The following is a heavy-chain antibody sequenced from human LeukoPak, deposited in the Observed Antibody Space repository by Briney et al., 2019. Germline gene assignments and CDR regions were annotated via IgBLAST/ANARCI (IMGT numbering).Heavy chain of an antibody. V-gene: IGHV5-51*01. CDR1: GYSFTSYW. J-gene: IGHJ4*02. D-gene: IGHD3-22*01. CDR2: IYPGDSDT. CDR3: ARPNYDSSGYYLYYFDY. Sequence: GESLKISCKGSGYSFTSYWIGWVRQMPGKGLEWMGIIYPGDSDTRYSPSFQGQVTISADKSISTAYLQWSSLKASDTAMYYCARPNYDSSGYYLYYFDYWGQGTLVTVSS.